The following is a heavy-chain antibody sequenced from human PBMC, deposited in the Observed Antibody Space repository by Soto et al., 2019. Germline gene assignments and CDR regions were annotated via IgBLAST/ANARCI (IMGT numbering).Heavy chain of an antibody. V-gene: IGHV1-2*04. CDR3: ARGQLERPYYFDY. Sequence: ASVKVSCKASGYTFTGYYMHWVRQAPGQGLEWMGWINPNSGGTNYAQKFQGWVTMTRDTSISTAYMELSRLRSDDTAVYYCARGQLERPYYFDYWGQGTPVTVSS. D-gene: IGHD1-1*01. J-gene: IGHJ4*02. CDR2: INPNSGGT. CDR1: GYTFTGYY.